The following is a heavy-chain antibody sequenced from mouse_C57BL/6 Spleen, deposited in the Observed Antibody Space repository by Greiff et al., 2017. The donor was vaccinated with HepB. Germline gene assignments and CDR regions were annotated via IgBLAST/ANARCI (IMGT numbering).Heavy chain of an antibody. D-gene: IGHD2-14*01. V-gene: IGHV1-82*01. Sequence: QVQLKQSGPELVKPGASVKISCKASGYAFSSSWMNWVKQRPGKGLEWIGRIYPGDGDTNYNGKFKGKATLTADKSSSTAYMQLSSLTSEDSAVYFCARRGGTRDAMDYWGQGTSVTVSS. CDR2: IYPGDGDT. CDR3: ARRGGTRDAMDY. CDR1: GYAFSSSW. J-gene: IGHJ4*01.